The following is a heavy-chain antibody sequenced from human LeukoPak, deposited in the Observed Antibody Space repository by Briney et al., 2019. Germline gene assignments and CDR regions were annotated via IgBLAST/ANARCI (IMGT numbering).Heavy chain of an antibody. V-gene: IGHV4-61*08. D-gene: IGHD4-17*01. CDR3: ARGPTVTTDY. Sequence: PSETLSLTCTVSGGSISSGGYYWSWIRQPPGKGLEWIGYISYSGSTNYNPSLKSRVTISVDTSKNQFSLKLSSVTAADTAVYYCARGPTVTTDYWGQGTLVTVSS. CDR1: GGSISSGGYY. J-gene: IGHJ4*02. CDR2: ISYSGST.